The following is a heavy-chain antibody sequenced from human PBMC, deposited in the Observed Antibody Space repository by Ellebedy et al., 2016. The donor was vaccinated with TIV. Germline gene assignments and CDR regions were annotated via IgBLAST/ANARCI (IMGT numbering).Heavy chain of an antibody. CDR3: ARDGPDYGDYDFDL. J-gene: IGHJ2*01. CDR1: GYSISNHYY. Sequence: GSLRLSCTVSGYSISNHYYWGWLRPPPEKGLEWIASVFHTGNTYYNPSLRGRVTMSVDTSRNQFSLKLSSVTAADTAMYYCARDGPDYGDYDFDLWGRGTLVTVSS. V-gene: IGHV4-38-2*02. CDR2: VFHTGNT. D-gene: IGHD4-17*01.